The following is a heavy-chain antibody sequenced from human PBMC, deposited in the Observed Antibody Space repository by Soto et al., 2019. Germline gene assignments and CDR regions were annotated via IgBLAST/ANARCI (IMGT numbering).Heavy chain of an antibody. CDR2: ISAYNGNT. D-gene: IGHD2-15*01. CDR3: ARDLGDIVVVVAGNNFDY. J-gene: IGHJ4*02. CDR1: GYTFTSYG. V-gene: IGHV1-18*01. Sequence: QVQLVQSGAEVKKPGASVKVSCKASGYTFTSYGISWVRQAPGQGLEWMGWISAYNGNTNYAQKLQGRVTMTTDTSSSTAYKELRSLRSDDTAVYYCARDLGDIVVVVAGNNFDYWGQGTLVTVSS.